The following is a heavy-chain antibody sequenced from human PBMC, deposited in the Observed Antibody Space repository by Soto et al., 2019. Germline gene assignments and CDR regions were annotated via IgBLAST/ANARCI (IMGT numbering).Heavy chain of an antibody. CDR1: GFTFSSYW. CDR3: ARAGGYYYDSSGYYPFDY. Sequence: EVQLVESGGGLVQPGGSLRLSCAASGFTFSSYWMHWVRQAPGKGLVWVSRINSDGSSTSYADSVKGRFTISRDNAKNTLYLQMNSLRAEDTAVYYCARAGGYYYDSSGYYPFDYWGQGTLVTVSS. CDR2: INSDGSST. V-gene: IGHV3-74*01. D-gene: IGHD3-22*01. J-gene: IGHJ4*02.